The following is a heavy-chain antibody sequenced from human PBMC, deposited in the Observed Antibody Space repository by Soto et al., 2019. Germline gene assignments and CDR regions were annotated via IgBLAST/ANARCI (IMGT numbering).Heavy chain of an antibody. CDR1: GFTFSSYA. CDR3: AKDPTSSYGPSDDY. CDR2: INGSGGIT. J-gene: IGHJ4*02. D-gene: IGHD5-18*01. V-gene: IGHV3-23*01. Sequence: PGGSLRLSCAASGFTFSSYALRWVRQAPGKGLEWVSAINGSGGITYCADSAKGRFTISRDNSKNTLYLKMNSLRAEDTAVYYCAKDPTSSYGPSDDYWGQGTLVTVSS.